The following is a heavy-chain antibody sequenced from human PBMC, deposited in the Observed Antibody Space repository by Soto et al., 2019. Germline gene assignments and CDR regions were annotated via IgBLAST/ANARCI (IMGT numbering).Heavy chain of an antibody. V-gene: IGHV2-5*01. J-gene: IGHJ4*02. CDR1: GFSLSTRGLG. D-gene: IGHD6-19*01. CDR3: AHRPSRWYLFAY. CDR2: IYWNDDK. Sequence: QITLNESGPTLVRPTQTLTLTCTFSGFSLSTRGLGVGWIRQPPGKALEWLALIYWNDDKRYSQSLKARLTITKDTSTNQVVLTMTNMDPVDTATYYCAHRPSRWYLFAYWGQGTLVTASS.